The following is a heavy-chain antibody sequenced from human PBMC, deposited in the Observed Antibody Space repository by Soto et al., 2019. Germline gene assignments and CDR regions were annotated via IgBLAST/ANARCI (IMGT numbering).Heavy chain of an antibody. CDR2: IYYSGST. J-gene: IGHJ6*03. D-gene: IGHD6-13*01. Sequence: SETLSLTCTFSGGSIRSYYWSLIRQPPGKGLEWIGYIYYSGSTNYNPSLKSRVTISVDTSKNQFSLKLSSVTAADTAVYYCARLPRIAAAGRLYYYYYYMDVWGKGTTVTVSS. CDR1: GGSIRSYY. V-gene: IGHV4-59*08. CDR3: ARLPRIAAAGRLYYYYYYMDV.